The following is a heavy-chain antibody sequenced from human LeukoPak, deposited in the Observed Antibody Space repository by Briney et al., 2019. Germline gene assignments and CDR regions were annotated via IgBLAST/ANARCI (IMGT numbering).Heavy chain of an antibody. CDR3: ARDYIAPYSSGWYPDY. J-gene: IGHJ4*02. V-gene: IGHV1-18*04. CDR2: ISRYNGDT. CDR1: GYSFTSYA. Sequence: ASVKVSCKASGYSFTSYAIGWLRQAPGQGLEWMGWISRYNGDTKYAQKVQGRVTMTTDTSTSTAYMDLRNLRSDDTAVYYCARDYIAPYSSGWYPDYWGQGTLVTVSS. D-gene: IGHD6-19*01.